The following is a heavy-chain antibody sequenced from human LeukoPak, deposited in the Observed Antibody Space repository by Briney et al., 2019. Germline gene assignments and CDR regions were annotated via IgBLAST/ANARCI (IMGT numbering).Heavy chain of an antibody. Sequence: GESLQISCKGSGYSFTSYWLGWVRQMPGKGLEWMGIIYPGDSDTRYSPSFQGQVTISADKSISTAYLQWSSLKASDTAMYYCARHRGITGTGDAFDIWGQGTMVTVSS. J-gene: IGHJ3*02. CDR3: ARHRGITGTGDAFDI. CDR1: GYSFTSYW. D-gene: IGHD1-20*01. V-gene: IGHV5-51*01. CDR2: IYPGDSDT.